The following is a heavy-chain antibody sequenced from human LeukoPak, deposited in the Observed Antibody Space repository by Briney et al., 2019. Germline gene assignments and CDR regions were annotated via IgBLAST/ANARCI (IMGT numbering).Heavy chain of an antibody. Sequence: SETLSLTCIVSGGSISSSSYYWGWIRQPPGKGLEWIGSIYYSGNTYYNPSLRSRVSISVDTSKNQFSLKLSSVTAADTAVYYCARGRRSGLRLTYNWFDPWGQGTLVTVSS. CDR3: ARGRRSGLRLTYNWFDP. CDR1: GGSISSSSYY. D-gene: IGHD5-12*01. V-gene: IGHV4-39*02. J-gene: IGHJ5*02. CDR2: IYYSGNT.